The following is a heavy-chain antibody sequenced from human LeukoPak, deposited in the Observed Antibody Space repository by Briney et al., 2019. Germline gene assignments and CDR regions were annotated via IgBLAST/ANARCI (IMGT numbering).Heavy chain of an antibody. CDR2: IYYSGST. V-gene: IGHV4-39*01. Sequence: SETLSLTCTVSGGSISSSSYYWGWIRQPPGKGLEWIGSIYYSGSTYYNPSLKSRVTISVDTSKNQFSLKLSSVTAADTAVYYCASTIFGVVTPDYWGQGTLVTVSS. CDR1: GGSISSSSYY. D-gene: IGHD3-3*01. CDR3: ASTIFGVVTPDY. J-gene: IGHJ4*02.